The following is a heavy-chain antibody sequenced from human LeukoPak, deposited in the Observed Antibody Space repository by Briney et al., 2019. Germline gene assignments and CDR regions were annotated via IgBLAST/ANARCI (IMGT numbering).Heavy chain of an antibody. D-gene: IGHD3-22*01. J-gene: IGHJ4*02. CDR3: ARRYYDSSGYSHFDY. V-gene: IGHV3-33*01. CDR1: GFTFSSYG. CDR2: IWYDGSNK. Sequence: GRSLRLSCAASGFTFSSYGMHWVRQAPGKGLEWVAVIWYDGSNKYYADSVKGRFTISRDNSKNTLYLQMNSLRAEDTAVYYCARRYYDSSGYSHFDYWGQGTLVTVSS.